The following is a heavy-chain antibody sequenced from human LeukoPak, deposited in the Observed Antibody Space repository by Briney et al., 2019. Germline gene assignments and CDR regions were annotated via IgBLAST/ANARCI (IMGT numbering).Heavy chain of an antibody. V-gene: IGHV4-61*10. CDR2: IYYSGST. J-gene: IGHJ5*02. Sequence: SETLSLTCTVSGDSISSGSYYWTWIRQPAGKGLEWIGYIYYSGSTNYNPPLKSRVTISVDTSKNQFSLKLSSVTAADTAVYYCARGPGYSSDWSPSGWFDPWGQGTLVTVSS. D-gene: IGHD6-19*01. CDR3: ARGPGYSSDWSPSGWFDP. CDR1: GDSISSGSYY.